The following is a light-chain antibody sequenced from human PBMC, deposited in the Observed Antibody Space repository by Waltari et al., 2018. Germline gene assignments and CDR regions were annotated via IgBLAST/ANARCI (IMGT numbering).Light chain of an antibody. CDR3: CSPDSSGNHWV. Sequence: SYELTQPPSVSVSPGQTARITCSGDSLPQEYGFSYSQKSDQAPVLVIYEDNNRPSGIPGRFSGSSSGTLSTLTVSGAQVDDEADYYCCSPDSSGNHWVFGGGTKLAVL. J-gene: IGLJ3*02. CDR1: SLPQEY. CDR2: EDN. V-gene: IGLV3-10*01.